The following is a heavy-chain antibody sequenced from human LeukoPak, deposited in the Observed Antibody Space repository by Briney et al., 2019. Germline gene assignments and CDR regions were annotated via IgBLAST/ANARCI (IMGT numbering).Heavy chain of an antibody. Sequence: GGSLRLSCAGSGFTFSNYAMSWVRQAPGKGLEWVSAISGSGGDTYYPDSVRGRFTISRDNSKNTLYPQMNSLRAEDTAVYYCAKDYGAVLMVYAFGFFDYWGQGTLVTVSS. CDR3: AKDYGAVLMVYAFGFFDY. CDR2: ISGSGGDT. CDR1: GFTFSNYA. D-gene: IGHD2-8*01. J-gene: IGHJ4*02. V-gene: IGHV3-23*01.